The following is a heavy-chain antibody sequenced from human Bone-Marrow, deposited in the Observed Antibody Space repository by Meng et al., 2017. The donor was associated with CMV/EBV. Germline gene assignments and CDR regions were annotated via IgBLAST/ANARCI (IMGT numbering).Heavy chain of an antibody. J-gene: IGHJ4*02. CDR1: GYSFSSYG. D-gene: IGHD6-19*01. CDR3: ARDSNGYSSGWYFFDY. CDR2: INAANGSK. V-gene: IGHV1-3*01. Sequence: SGYSFSSYGLRWERQAPGQRLEWMGWINAANGSKKFSQKFQGRVTITRDTSASTAYLELISLTSEDTALYYCARDSNGYSSGWYFFDYWGQGTLVTVSS.